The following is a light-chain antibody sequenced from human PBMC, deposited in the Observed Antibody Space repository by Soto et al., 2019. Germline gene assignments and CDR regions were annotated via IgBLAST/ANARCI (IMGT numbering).Light chain of an antibody. CDR2: GAS. J-gene: IGKJ4*01. Sequence: EIVLTQSPGTLSLSPGERATLSCRASQSVSSSYLAWYQQKPGQAPRLLIYGASSRATGIPDRFSGSGSGTDFTLTISRLEPEDFAVYYCQQYGSSRLTLGWGTKVDIK. V-gene: IGKV3-20*01. CDR3: QQYGSSRLT. CDR1: QSVSSSY.